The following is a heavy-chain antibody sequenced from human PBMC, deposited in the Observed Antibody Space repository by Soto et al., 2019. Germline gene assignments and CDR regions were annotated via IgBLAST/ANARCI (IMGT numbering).Heavy chain of an antibody. J-gene: IGHJ4*02. CDR3: ARNVRDDTGWYLPFDY. CDR1: GGSISSYY. D-gene: IGHD6-19*01. V-gene: IGHV4-59*01. Sequence: SETLSLTCTVSGGSISSYYWSWIRQPPGKGLEWIAYIHHSGITEYNPSLKSRVTMSVDTSKNRFSLRLSSVTAADTAMYYCARNVRDDTGWYLPFDYWGQGTLVTVSS. CDR2: IHHSGIT.